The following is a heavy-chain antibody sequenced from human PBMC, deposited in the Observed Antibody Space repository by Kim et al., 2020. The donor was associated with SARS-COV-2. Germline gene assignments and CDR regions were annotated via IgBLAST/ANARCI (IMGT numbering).Heavy chain of an antibody. J-gene: IGHJ6*02. CDR2: ISWDGGST. Sequence: GGSLRLSCAASGFTFDDYTMHWVRQAPGKGLEWVSLISWDGGSTYYADSVKGRFTISRDNSKNSLYLQMNSLRTEDTALYYCAKGGYSYGYYYYYGMDVWGQGTTVNVPS. CDR3: AKGGYSYGYYYYYGMDV. V-gene: IGHV3-43*01. D-gene: IGHD5-18*01. CDR1: GFTFDDYT.